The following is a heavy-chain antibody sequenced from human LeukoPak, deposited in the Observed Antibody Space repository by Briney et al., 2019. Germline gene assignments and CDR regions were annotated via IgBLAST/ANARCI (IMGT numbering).Heavy chain of an antibody. Sequence: PSETLSLTCAVSGYSISSGYYWSWVRQTPGKGLEWIGEINHSGYTNDSPSLKSRVTLSIDTSRKQFSLNLRSVTVADAGIYYCTRMTTGHDYWGQGTLVTVSS. V-gene: IGHV4-38-2*01. J-gene: IGHJ4*02. CDR1: GYSISSGYY. D-gene: IGHD4-17*01. CDR3: TRMTTGHDY. CDR2: INHSGYT.